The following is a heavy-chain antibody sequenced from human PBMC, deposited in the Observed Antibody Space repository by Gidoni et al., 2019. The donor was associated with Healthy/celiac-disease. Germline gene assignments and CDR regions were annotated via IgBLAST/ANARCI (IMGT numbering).Heavy chain of an antibody. CDR2: ISSSSYI. CDR3: AREHWVVGATTY. D-gene: IGHD1-26*01. Sequence: EVQLVESGGGLVKPGGSLRLSCAASGFTFSSYSMNWVRQAPGKGLEWVSSISSSSYIYYADSVKGRFTISRDNAKNSLYLQMNSLRAEDTAVYYCAREHWVVGATTYWGQGTLVTVSS. V-gene: IGHV3-21*01. CDR1: GFTFSSYS. J-gene: IGHJ4*02.